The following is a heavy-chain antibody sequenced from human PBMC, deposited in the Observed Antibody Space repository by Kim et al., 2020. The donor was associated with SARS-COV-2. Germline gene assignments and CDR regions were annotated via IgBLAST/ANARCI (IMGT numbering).Heavy chain of an antibody. CDR1: GGSISSYY. V-gene: IGHV4-4*07. CDR2: IYTSGST. D-gene: IGHD1-26*01. J-gene: IGHJ4*02. CDR3: ARSSQGGWELYYFDY. Sequence: SETLSLTCTVSGGSISSYYWSWIRQPAGKGLEWIGRIYTSGSTNYNPSLKSRVTMSVDTSKNQFSLKLSSVTAADTAVYYCARSSQGGWELYYFDYWGQGTLVTVSS.